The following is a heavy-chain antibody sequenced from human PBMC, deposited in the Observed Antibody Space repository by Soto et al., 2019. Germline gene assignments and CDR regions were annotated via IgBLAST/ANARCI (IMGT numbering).Heavy chain of an antibody. Sequence: SETLSLTCAVYGGSFSGHYWSWIRQPPGKGLEWIGEINHRGSTSYADSVRGRVTISRDNAKNTLYLQMNNVRAEDTAVYYCSSAGRTSSSIPHFWGAGTLVTVSS. CDR1: GGSFSGHY. CDR2: INHRGST. V-gene: IGHV4-34*01. J-gene: IGHJ4*02. CDR3: SSAGRTSSSIPHF. D-gene: IGHD6-6*01.